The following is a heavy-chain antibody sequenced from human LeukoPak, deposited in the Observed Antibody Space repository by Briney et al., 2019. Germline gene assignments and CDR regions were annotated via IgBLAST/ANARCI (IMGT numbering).Heavy chain of an antibody. CDR1: GFTFSGSA. J-gene: IGHJ5*02. CDR3: LWIQLRTQSFDP. Sequence: GGSLRLSCAASGFTFSGSAMHWVRQASGKGLEWVGRIRSKANSYATAYAASVKGRLTISRDDSKNTAYLQMNSLKTEDTAVYYCLWIQLRTQSFDPWGQGTLVTVPS. CDR2: IRSKANSYAT. V-gene: IGHV3-73*01. D-gene: IGHD5-18*01.